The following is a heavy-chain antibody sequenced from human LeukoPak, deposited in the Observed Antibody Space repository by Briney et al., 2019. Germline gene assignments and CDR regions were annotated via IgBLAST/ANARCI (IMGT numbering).Heavy chain of an antibody. J-gene: IGHJ4*02. Sequence: GGSLRLSCAASGFTFSNYWMTWVRQAPEKGLEWGANINQDGRATFYVDSVKGRFTISRDNAENSLYLQMSSLRAEDTAVYYCTRGGIQVSGIDEIDHWGQGTLVTVSA. V-gene: IGHV3-7*04. D-gene: IGHD6-19*01. CDR3: TRGGIQVSGIDEIDH. CDR1: GFTFSNYW. CDR2: INQDGRAT.